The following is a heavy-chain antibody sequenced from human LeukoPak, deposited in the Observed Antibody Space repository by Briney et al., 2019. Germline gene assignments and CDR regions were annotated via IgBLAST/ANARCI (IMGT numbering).Heavy chain of an antibody. J-gene: IGHJ2*01. CDR3: ARDRGITMVRGVIHWYFDL. D-gene: IGHD3-10*01. CDR1: GYTFTSYG. Sequence: ASVKVSCKASGYTFTSYGISWVRQAPGQGLEWMGWINPNSGGTNYAQKFQGRVTMTRDTSISTAYMELSRLRSDDTAVYYCARDRGITMVRGVIHWYFDLWGRGTLVTVSS. CDR2: INPNSGGT. V-gene: IGHV1-2*02.